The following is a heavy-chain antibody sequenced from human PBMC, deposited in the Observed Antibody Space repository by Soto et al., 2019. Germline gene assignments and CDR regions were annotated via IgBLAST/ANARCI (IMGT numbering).Heavy chain of an antibody. CDR1: GFTFSNAW. CDR3: TTDPVIAIQEGDY. CDR2: IKSKTDGGTT. Sequence: PGGSLRLSCAASGFTFSNAWMSWVRQAPGKGLEWVGRIKSKTDGGTTDYAAPVKGRFTISRDDSKNTLYLQMNSLKTEDTAVYYCTTDPVIAIQEGDYWGQGTLVTVSS. D-gene: IGHD2-21*01. V-gene: IGHV3-15*01. J-gene: IGHJ4*02.